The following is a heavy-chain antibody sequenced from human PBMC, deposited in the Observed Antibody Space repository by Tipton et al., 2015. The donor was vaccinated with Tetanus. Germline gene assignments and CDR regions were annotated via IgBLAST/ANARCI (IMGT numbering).Heavy chain of an antibody. J-gene: IGHJ4*02. CDR3: ARGMAEASNCGGDCYSDY. CDR2: IWYDGSNK. CDR1: GFTFSSYG. Sequence: QLVQSGGGVVQPGRSLRLSCAASGFTFSSYGMHWVRQAPGKGLEWVAVIWYDGSNKYYADSVEGRFTISRDNSKNTLYLQMNSLRAEDTAVYSCARGMAEASNCGGDCYSDYWGQGTLVTVSS. V-gene: IGHV3-33*01. D-gene: IGHD2-21*02.